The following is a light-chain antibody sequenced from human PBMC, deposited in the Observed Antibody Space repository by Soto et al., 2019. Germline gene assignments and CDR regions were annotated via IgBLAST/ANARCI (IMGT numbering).Light chain of an antibody. CDR3: QQYNSYPWT. Sequence: DIQMTQSTSTLSASDGDRVTITCRASQSISSWLAWYQQKPGKAPKLLIYDASSLESGVPSRFSGSGSGTEFTLTISSLQPDDFATYYCQQYNSYPWTFGQGTKVDIK. J-gene: IGKJ1*01. CDR2: DAS. V-gene: IGKV1-5*01. CDR1: QSISSW.